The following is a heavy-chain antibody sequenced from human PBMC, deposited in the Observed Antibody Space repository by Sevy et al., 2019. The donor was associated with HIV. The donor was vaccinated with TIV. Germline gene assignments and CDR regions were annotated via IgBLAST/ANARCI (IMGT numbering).Heavy chain of an antibody. J-gene: IGHJ4*02. Sequence: GGSLRLSCAASGFTFSSYAMSWVRQAPGKGLEWVSVISGSGGSTYYADSVKGRFTISRDNSKNTLYLQMNSLRAEDTAVYYCAKDQGRAVAWGHFDYWGQGTLVTVSS. CDR2: ISGSGGST. D-gene: IGHD6-19*01. CDR1: GFTFSSYA. CDR3: AKDQGRAVAWGHFDY. V-gene: IGHV3-23*01.